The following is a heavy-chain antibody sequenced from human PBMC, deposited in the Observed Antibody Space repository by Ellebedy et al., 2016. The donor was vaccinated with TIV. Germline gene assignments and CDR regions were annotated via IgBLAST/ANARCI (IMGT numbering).Heavy chain of an antibody. CDR2: IKQDGSEK. Sequence: GESLKISXAASGFTFRSYWMSWVRQAPGKGLEWVANIKQDGSEKYYVDSVKGRFTISRDNAKNSLYLQMNSLRAEDTAVYYCARDHLHSSSWYLSGYLQHWGQGTLVTVSS. V-gene: IGHV3-7*01. D-gene: IGHD6-13*01. CDR3: ARDHLHSSSWYLSGYLQH. J-gene: IGHJ1*01. CDR1: GFTFRSYW.